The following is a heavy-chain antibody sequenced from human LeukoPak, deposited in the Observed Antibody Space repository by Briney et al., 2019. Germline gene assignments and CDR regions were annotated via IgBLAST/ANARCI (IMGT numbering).Heavy chain of an antibody. CDR3: ARGKGEWELHR. D-gene: IGHD1-26*01. CDR1: GFTFSSYA. J-gene: IGHJ4*02. V-gene: IGHV3-30-3*01. CDR2: ISYDGSNK. Sequence: GRSLRLSCAASGFTFSSYAMHWVRQAPGKGLEWVAVISYDGSNKYYADSVKGRFTISRDNAKNSLYLQMNSLRAEDTAVYYCARGKGEWELHRWGQGTLVTVSS.